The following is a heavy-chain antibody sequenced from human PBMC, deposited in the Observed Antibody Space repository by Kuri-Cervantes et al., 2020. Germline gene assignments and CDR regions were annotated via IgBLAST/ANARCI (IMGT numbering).Heavy chain of an antibody. CDR1: GYSFTSYW. J-gene: IGHJ3*02. CDR2: IYPGDSDT. Sequence: GASLKISCKGSGYSFTSYWIGWVRQMPGKGLEWRGIIYPGDSDTRYSPSFQGQVTISADKSISTAYLQWSSLKASDTAMYYCARRQPSEALDIWGQGTMVTVSS. CDR3: ARRQPSEALDI. V-gene: IGHV5-51*01. D-gene: IGHD6-13*01.